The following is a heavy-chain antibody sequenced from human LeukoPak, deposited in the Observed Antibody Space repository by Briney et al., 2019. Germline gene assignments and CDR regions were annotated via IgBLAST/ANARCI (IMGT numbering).Heavy chain of an antibody. J-gene: IGHJ4*02. V-gene: IGHV3-30*03. D-gene: IGHD6-19*01. Sequence: GGSLRLSCAASGFTFGNYWMNWVRQAPGKGLEWVAVISYDGSNKYYADSVKGRFTISRDNSKNTLYLQMNSLRAEDTAVYYCARDSLPIAVAGPFDYWGQGTLVTVSS. CDR2: ISYDGSNK. CDR1: GFTFGNYW. CDR3: ARDSLPIAVAGPFDY.